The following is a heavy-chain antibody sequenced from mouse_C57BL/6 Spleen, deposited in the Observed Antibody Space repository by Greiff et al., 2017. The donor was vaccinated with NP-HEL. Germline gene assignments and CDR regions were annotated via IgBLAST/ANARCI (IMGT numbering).Heavy chain of an antibody. V-gene: IGHV5-17*01. D-gene: IGHD1-1*01. J-gene: IGHJ4*01. Sequence: EVKLMESGGGLVKPGGSLKLSCAASGFTFSDYGMHWVRQAPEKGLEWVAYISSGSSTIYYADTVQGRFTISRDNAKNTLFLQMTSLRSEDTAMYYCASITTVVATPLYYAMDYWGQGTSVTVSS. CDR1: GFTFSDYG. CDR3: ASITTVVATPLYYAMDY. CDR2: ISSGSSTI.